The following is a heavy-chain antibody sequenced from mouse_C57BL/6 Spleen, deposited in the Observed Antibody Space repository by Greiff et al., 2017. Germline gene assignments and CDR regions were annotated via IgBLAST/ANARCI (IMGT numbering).Heavy chain of an antibody. Sequence: EVKLMESEGGLVQPGSSMKLSCTASGFTFSDYYMAWVRQVPEKGLEWVANINYDGSSTYYLDSLKSRFIISRDNAKNILYLQMSSLKSEDTATYYCAREDGFYLYFDVWGTGTTVTVSS. CDR3: AREDGFYLYFDV. D-gene: IGHD1-1*01. V-gene: IGHV5-16*01. J-gene: IGHJ1*03. CDR2: INYDGSST. CDR1: GFTFSDYY.